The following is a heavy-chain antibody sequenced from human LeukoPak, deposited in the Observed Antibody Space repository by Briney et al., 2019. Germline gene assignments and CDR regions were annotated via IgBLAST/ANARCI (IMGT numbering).Heavy chain of an antibody. J-gene: IGHJ6*02. D-gene: IGHD3-22*01. CDR1: GFTFSSYD. Sequence: GGSLRLSCAASGFTFSSYDMHWVRQATGKGLEWVSAIGTAGDTYYPGSVKGRFTISRENAKNSLYLQMNSLRAGDTAVYYCARGLFVTGYYYYGMDVWGQGTTVTVSS. V-gene: IGHV3-13*01. CDR3: ARGLFVTGYYYYGMDV. CDR2: IGTAGDT.